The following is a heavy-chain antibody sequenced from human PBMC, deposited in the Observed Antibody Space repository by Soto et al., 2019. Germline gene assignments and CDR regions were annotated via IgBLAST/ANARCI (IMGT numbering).Heavy chain of an antibody. D-gene: IGHD3-16*01. CDR3: ASPTLGAFDI. Sequence: QLQLQESGPGLVKPSETLSLTCTVSGGSISKSNYFWGWIRQPPGKGLEWIGSIYYSGSTSYNSSLKSRVTISVDTSKNQFSLRLGSVTAADTAVYYCASPTLGAFDIWGQGTKVTVSS. CDR2: IYYSGST. V-gene: IGHV4-39*01. J-gene: IGHJ3*02. CDR1: GGSISKSNYF.